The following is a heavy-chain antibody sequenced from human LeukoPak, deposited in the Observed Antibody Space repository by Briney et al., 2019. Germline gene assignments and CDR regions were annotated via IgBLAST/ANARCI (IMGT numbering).Heavy chain of an antibody. CDR2: FYDSGNT. V-gene: IGHV4-38-2*02. D-gene: IGHD1-26*01. CDR1: GYSISSGYN. J-gene: IGHJ4*02. CDR3: ARGKSRGSHIDY. Sequence: PSETLSLTCTVSGYSISSGYNWGWIRQPPGRGLEWIGSFYDSGNTYYNPSLKSRVTISVDTSKNQFSLKVRSVTAADTAVYFCARGKSRGSHIDYWGQGTLVTVSS.